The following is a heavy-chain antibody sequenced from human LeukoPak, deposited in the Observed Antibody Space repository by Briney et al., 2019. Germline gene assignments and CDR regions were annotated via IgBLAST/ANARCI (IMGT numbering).Heavy chain of an antibody. V-gene: IGHV3-7*01. CDR2: IRGDGSVK. CDR1: GFTFSKYW. CDR3: SRDANYYDSSRHYFDAFDI. Sequence: PGGSLRLSCAASGFTFSKYWMTWVRQAPGKGLEWVANIRGDGSVKYLLDSVKGRFTISRDNVKNSLSLEMNNLRAEDTAVYYCSRDANYYDSSRHYFDAFDIWGKGTMVTVSS. D-gene: IGHD3-22*01. J-gene: IGHJ3*02.